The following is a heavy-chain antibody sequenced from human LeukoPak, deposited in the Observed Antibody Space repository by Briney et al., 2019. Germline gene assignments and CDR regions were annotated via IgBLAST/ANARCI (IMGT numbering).Heavy chain of an antibody. D-gene: IGHD2-21*02. CDR3: AREDFLRLNWLDCGGDCYPSYYFDY. CDR1: GFTFSDYY. V-gene: IGHV3-11*01. J-gene: IGHJ4*02. CDR2: ISSSGSTI. Sequence: GGSLRLSCAASGFTFSDYYMNWIRQAPGKGPEWVSYISSSGSTIYYADSVKGRFTISRDNAKNSLYLQMNSLRAEDTAVYYFAREDFLRLNWLDCGGDCYPSYYFDYWGQGTLVTVSS.